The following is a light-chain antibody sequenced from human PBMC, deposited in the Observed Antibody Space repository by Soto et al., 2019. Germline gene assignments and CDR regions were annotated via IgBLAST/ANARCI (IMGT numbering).Light chain of an antibody. J-gene: IGKJ1*01. CDR3: QQFGSSPWT. Sequence: EIVLMQSPGTLSLSPGERATLSCRASQSISSSSLAGYQQKAGQSPRLLIYGSSSRATGIPDRFGGSGSGTDFTLTISRLEPEDFAVYFCQQFGSSPWTFGQGTKVAI. CDR2: GSS. CDR1: QSISSSS. V-gene: IGKV3-20*01.